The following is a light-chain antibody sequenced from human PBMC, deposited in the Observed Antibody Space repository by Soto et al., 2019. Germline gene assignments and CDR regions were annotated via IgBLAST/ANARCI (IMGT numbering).Light chain of an antibody. CDR3: QTWGTGIVI. Sequence: QLVLTQSPSASASLGASVKLTCTLSSGHSNYAIAWHQQQPERGPRYLMILNSDGSHSKGDGIPDRFSGSNSGADYYLTISSLQSEDEGDYYCQTWGTGIVIFGGGTKATVL. V-gene: IGLV4-69*01. CDR2: LNSDGSH. J-gene: IGLJ2*01. CDR1: SGHSNYA.